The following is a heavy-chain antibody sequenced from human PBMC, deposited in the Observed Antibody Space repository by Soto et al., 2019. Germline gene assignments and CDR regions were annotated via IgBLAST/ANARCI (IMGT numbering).Heavy chain of an antibody. D-gene: IGHD3-22*01. J-gene: IGHJ2*01. Sequence: QVELVQSGAEVKKPGSSVKVSCQASEDTFRNYAISWVRQAPGQGLEWMGGIIPIFGTANYAQKFQGRVTITADTSANTVYLELSSLRSEDTAVYYWASTKYDSSAYYYWYLGLWGRSTLVTVSS. CDR2: IIPIFGTA. V-gene: IGHV1-69*06. CDR3: ASTKYDSSAYYYWYLGL. CDR1: EDTFRNYA.